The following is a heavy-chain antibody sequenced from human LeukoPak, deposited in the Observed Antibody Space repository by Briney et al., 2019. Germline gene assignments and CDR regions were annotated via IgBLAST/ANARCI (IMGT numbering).Heavy chain of an antibody. J-gene: IGHJ6*03. CDR3: ARKDPATTYMDV. Sequence: AGGSLRLSCAASGFTFSSYSMNWVRQAPGKGLEWVSSISSSSTYIYYTDSAKGRFTISRDNAKNSLFLQTNSLRADDTAVYYCARKDPATTYMDVWGKGTTVTVSS. V-gene: IGHV3-21*01. CDR1: GFTFSSYS. D-gene: IGHD5-18*01. CDR2: ISSSSTYI.